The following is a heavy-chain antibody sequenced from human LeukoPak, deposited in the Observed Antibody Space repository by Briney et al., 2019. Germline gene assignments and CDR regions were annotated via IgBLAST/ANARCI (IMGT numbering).Heavy chain of an antibody. V-gene: IGHV3-9*01. J-gene: IGHJ4*02. CDR1: GFTFHEHD. CDR3: ATDLSGESVY. CDR2: ISWNAKNI. Sequence: SLRLSCAASGFTFHEHDMHWVRQVPGKGLEWVSGISWNAKNIGYAFSVEGRFTISRDNTKNSLFLQMDSLRREDTALYYCATDLSGESVYWGQGTLVTVSS. D-gene: IGHD7-27*01.